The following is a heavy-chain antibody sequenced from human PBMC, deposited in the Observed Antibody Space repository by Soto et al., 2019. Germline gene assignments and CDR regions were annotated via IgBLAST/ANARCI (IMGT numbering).Heavy chain of an antibody. Sequence: PGESLKISCKCSGYSFTSYWIGLVRQMPGKGLEWMGIIYPGDSDTRYSPSFQGQVTISADKSISTAYLQWSSLKASDTAMYYCARHVATLDTAMVTGYYYGMDVWGQGTTVTVSS. CDR1: GYSFTSYW. CDR2: IYPGDSDT. V-gene: IGHV5-51*01. D-gene: IGHD5-18*01. J-gene: IGHJ6*02. CDR3: ARHVATLDTAMVTGYYYGMDV.